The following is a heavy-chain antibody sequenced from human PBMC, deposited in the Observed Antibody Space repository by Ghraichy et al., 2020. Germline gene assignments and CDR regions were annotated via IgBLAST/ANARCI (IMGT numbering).Heavy chain of an antibody. CDR1: GFTFSSYA. CDR3: AKGGKYYYDSSSPASRYYYYGMDV. Sequence: GGSLRLFCAASGFTFSSYAMSWVRQAPGKGLEWVSAISGSGGNTYYADSVKGRFTISRDNSKNTLYLQVNSLRAEDTAVYYCAKGGKYYYDSSSPASRYYYYGMDVWGQGTTVTVSS. V-gene: IGHV3-23*01. J-gene: IGHJ6*02. CDR2: ISGSGGNT. D-gene: IGHD3-22*01.